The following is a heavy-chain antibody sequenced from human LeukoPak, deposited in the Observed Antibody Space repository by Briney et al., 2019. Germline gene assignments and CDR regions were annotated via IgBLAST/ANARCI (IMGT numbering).Heavy chain of an antibody. CDR2: ISSWNYFI. J-gene: IGHJ5*02. V-gene: IGHV3-21*01. D-gene: IGHD6-19*01. Sequence: GGSLRLSCAASGFTFNTYSMNWVRQAPGRGLEWVSSISSWNYFIYYADSVKGRFTISRDNAKNEVYLQMNSLRAEDTAVYYCARDGGVDRLGVAVTDGFDPWGQGTLVSVSS. CDR3: ARDGGVDRLGVAVTDGFDP. CDR1: GFTFNTYS.